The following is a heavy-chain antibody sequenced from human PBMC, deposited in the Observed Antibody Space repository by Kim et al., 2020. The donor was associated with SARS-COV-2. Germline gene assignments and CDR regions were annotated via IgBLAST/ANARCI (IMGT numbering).Heavy chain of an antibody. V-gene: IGHV3-74*01. J-gene: IGHJ5*02. CDR2: INSDGGDT. Sequence: GGSLRLSCEASGFTFSNYWMNWVRQGPGKGLVWVSRINSDGGDTHYADSVKGRFTIFRDNAENTLHLQLNSLGVEDTAIYYCARGTFQQGFDPWGQGTLVTVSS. CDR3: ARGTFQQGFDP. CDR1: GFTFSNYW.